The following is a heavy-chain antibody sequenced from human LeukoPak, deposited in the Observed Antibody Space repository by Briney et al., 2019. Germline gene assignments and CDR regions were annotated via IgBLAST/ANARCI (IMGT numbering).Heavy chain of an antibody. D-gene: IGHD3-9*01. CDR1: GFTFDDYA. Sequence: GRSLRLSCAASGFTFDDYAMHWVRQAPGKGLEWVSGISWNSGSIGYADSVKGRFTISRDNSKNTLYLQMNNLRAEDTAIYYCAKAANYDILTGYYLDYWGQGTLVTVSS. CDR2: ISWNSGSI. J-gene: IGHJ4*02. V-gene: IGHV3-9*01. CDR3: AKAANYDILTGYYLDY.